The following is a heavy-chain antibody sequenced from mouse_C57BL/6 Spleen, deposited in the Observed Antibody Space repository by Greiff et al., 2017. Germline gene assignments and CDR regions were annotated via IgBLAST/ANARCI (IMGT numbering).Heavy chain of an antibody. Sequence: VKLQESGAELARPGASVKLSCKASGYTFTSYGISWVKQRTGQGLEWIGEIYPRSGNTYYNEKFKGKATLTADKSSSTAYMELRSLTSEDSAVYFCARITTVVAAGAMDYWGQGTSVTVSS. CDR2: IYPRSGNT. D-gene: IGHD1-1*01. V-gene: IGHV1-81*01. CDR3: ARITTVVAAGAMDY. J-gene: IGHJ4*01. CDR1: GYTFTSYG.